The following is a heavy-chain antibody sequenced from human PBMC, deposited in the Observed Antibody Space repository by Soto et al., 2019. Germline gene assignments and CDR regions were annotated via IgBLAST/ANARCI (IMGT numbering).Heavy chain of an antibody. J-gene: IGHJ5*02. V-gene: IGHV4-39*01. D-gene: IGHD3-3*02. CDR1: GGSISSSSYY. CDR3: ASPKIAFYNWFDP. CDR2: IYYSGST. Sequence: SETLSLTCTVSGGSISSSSYYWGWIRQPPGKGMGRIGSIYYSGSTYYTPSLKSRVTISVDTSKNQFSLKLSSVTAADTAVYYCASPKIAFYNWFDPWGQGTLVTVSS.